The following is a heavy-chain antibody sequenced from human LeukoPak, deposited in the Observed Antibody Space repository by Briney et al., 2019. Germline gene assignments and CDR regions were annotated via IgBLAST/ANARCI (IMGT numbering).Heavy chain of an antibody. CDR3: ARGSGHYYYYMDV. CDR2: IWYDGSAK. CDR1: GFTFTIYG. Sequence: EGSLRLSCAASGFTFTIYGMHWVRQAPGKGLEWVAVIWYDGSAKYYADSVKGRFTISRDNSKNTLYLQMNSLRAEDTAVYYCARGSGHYYYYMDVWGKGTTVTVSS. J-gene: IGHJ6*03. V-gene: IGHV3-33*01.